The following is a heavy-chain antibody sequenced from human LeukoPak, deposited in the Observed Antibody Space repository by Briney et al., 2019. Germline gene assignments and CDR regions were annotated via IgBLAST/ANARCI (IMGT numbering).Heavy chain of an antibody. J-gene: IGHJ4*02. CDR1: GSTFTSYW. D-gene: IGHD6-19*01. CDR2: IYPGDSTT. V-gene: IGHV5-51*01. CDR3: ASSLRRSSGWSTSDY. Sequence: GESLKISCKVSGSTFTSYWIGWVRQMPEKGLEWLGIIYPGDSTTRYSPSFQGQVTISADKSISTAYLQWSSLKASDTAMYYCASSLRRSSGWSTSDYWGQGTLVTVSS.